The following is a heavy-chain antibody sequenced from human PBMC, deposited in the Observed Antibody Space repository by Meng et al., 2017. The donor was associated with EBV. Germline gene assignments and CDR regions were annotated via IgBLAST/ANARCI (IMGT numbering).Heavy chain of an antibody. CDR3: ARGDYTNYPRWFDP. CDR2: IYYTGST. J-gene: IGHJ5*02. V-gene: IGHV4-61*01. Sequence: QVQLQESGPGLVKPSETLSLTCTVSGGSVNNESYYWGWIRQPPGKGLEYIGYIYYTGSTNYKSSLKSRVTISLDKSKNQFSLKLTSLTAADTAIYYCARGDYTNYPRWFDPWGQGTLVTVSS. CDR1: GGSVNNESYY. D-gene: IGHD4-11*01.